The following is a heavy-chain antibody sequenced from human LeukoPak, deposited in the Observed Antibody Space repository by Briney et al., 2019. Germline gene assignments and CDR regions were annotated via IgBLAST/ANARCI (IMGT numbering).Heavy chain of an antibody. V-gene: IGHV3-21*01. CDR1: GFTLSNYC. Sequence: GGSLRLSCAASGFTLSNYCMNWVRQAPGRGLEWVSSISSSSYIYYADSVKGRFTISRDNAKNSLYLQMNSMRDEDTAVYYCARALGDYYYYYYAMDVWGQGTTVTVSS. CDR2: ISSSSYI. D-gene: IGHD4-17*01. CDR3: ARALGDYYYYYYAMDV. J-gene: IGHJ6*02.